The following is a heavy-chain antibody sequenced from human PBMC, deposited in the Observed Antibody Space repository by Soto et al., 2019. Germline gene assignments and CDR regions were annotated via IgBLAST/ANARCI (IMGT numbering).Heavy chain of an antibody. CDR3: ARDNSAANGVLDH. CDR2: ISPSARSA. D-gene: IGHD1-1*01. CDR1: GYTLTNYY. J-gene: IGHJ4*02. V-gene: IGHV1-46*04. Sequence: ASVKVSCKASGYTLTNYYLPWVRQAPGQGLEWVGMISPSARSASYAQKLPGRLTMDRDTSTTTVYMELSRLTSEDTAVYYCARDNSAANGVLDHWGLGTLVTVSS.